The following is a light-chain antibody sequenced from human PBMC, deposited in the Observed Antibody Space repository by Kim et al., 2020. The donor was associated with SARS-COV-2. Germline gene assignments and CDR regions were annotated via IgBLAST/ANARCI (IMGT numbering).Light chain of an antibody. Sequence: TVKLTCPLSSGHSSYAIAWHQQQPGKGPRYLLKLNSDGSHHKGDGIPDRFSGSSSGAERYLTISSLQSEDEADYYCQTWGTGIRVFGGGTQLTVL. CDR3: QTWGTGIRV. V-gene: IGLV4-69*01. J-gene: IGLJ3*02. CDR2: LNSDGSH. CDR1: SGHSSYA.